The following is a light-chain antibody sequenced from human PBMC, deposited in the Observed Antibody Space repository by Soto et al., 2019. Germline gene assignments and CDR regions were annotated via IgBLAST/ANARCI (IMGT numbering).Light chain of an antibody. V-gene: IGLV2-23*01. J-gene: IGLJ2*01. Sequence: QSALTQPASVSGSPGQSITISCTGTSSDVGSYNLVSWYQQHPGKAPKLMIYEGSKRPSGVSNRFSGSKSGNTASLTISGLQAEDEADYYCCSYAGSSTYVVFGGGTKHRP. CDR1: SSDVGSYNL. CDR3: CSYAGSSTYVV. CDR2: EGS.